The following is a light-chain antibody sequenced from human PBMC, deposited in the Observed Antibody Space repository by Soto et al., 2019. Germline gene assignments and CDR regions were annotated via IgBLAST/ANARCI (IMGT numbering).Light chain of an antibody. V-gene: IGLV1-40*01. CDR3: QSFDTSMTGCYV. CDR1: SSDIGAGYD. Sequence: QSVLTQPPSVSGVPGQMVTISCTGSSSDIGAGYDVRWYQQLPGTAPKLLIYGNNNRPSGVPDRFSGSKSGTSASLAITGLQAEDEADYYCQSFDTSMTGCYVFGTGTKVTVL. CDR2: GNN. J-gene: IGLJ1*01.